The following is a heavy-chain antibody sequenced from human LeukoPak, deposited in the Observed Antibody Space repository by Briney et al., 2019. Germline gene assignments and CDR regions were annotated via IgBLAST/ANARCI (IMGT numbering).Heavy chain of an antibody. J-gene: IGHJ4*02. CDR3: AGNEY. CDR1: GFTISNYW. D-gene: IGHD4-23*01. V-gene: IGHV3-7*01. Sequence: GGSLRLSCAVSGFTISNYWMTWVRQAPGKGLEWVANIKQDGSEKHYVGSVKGRFTISRDNAKNSLYLQMNSLRAEDMAVYYCAGNEYWGQGTLVTVSS. CDR2: IKQDGSEK.